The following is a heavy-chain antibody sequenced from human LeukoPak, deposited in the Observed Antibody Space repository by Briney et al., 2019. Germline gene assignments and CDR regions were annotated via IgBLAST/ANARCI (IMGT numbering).Heavy chain of an antibody. CDR1: GITLSNYG. V-gene: IGHV3-23*01. CDR2: ISDSGGST. J-gene: IGHJ4*02. CDR3: AKRGVVIRVILVGFHKEAYYFDS. Sequence: PGGSLRLSCEVSGITLSNYGMSWVRQAAGKGLEGVAGISDSGGSTNYADSVKGRFTISRDNPKNTLYLQMNSLRAEDTAVYFCAKRGVVIRVILVGFHKEAYYFDSWGQGALVTVSS. D-gene: IGHD3-22*01.